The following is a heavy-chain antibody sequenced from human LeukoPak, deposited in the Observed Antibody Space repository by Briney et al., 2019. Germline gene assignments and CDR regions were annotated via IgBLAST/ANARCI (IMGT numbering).Heavy chain of an antibody. J-gene: IGHJ4*02. CDR3: ARDFRGYDFWSGSFHFDY. D-gene: IGHD3-3*01. V-gene: IGHV1-2*02. CDR2: INPNSGGT. Sequence: ASVKVSCKASGYTFTGYYMHWVRQALGQGLEWMGWINPNSGGTNYAQKFQGRVTMTRDTSISTAYMELSRLRSDDTAVYYCARDFRGYDFWSGSFHFDYWGQGTLVTVSS. CDR1: GYTFTGYY.